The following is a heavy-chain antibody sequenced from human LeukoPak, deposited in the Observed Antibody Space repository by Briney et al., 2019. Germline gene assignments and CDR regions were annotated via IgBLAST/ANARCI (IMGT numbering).Heavy chain of an antibody. J-gene: IGHJ4*02. CDR2: IYSDGSSST. CDR1: GFTFSNFW. CDR3: TTDLPYYYGSGSYVT. D-gene: IGHD3-10*01. Sequence: GGSLRLSCAASGFTFSNFWMHWVRQAPGKGLVWVSRIYSDGSSSTTYAGSVKGRFTIARDNAKNTLYLQMNSLKTDDTAVYYCTTDLPYYYGSGSYVTWGQGTLVTVSS. V-gene: IGHV3-74*01.